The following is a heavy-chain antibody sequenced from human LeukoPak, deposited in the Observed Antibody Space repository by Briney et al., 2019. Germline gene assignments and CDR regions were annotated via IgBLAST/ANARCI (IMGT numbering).Heavy chain of an antibody. CDR3: ARRGHDYSNFDY. CDR2: IYPDDSHT. J-gene: IGHJ4*02. Sequence: GESLKISCKGSGYNFTSYWIGWVRQMPGEGLEWMGIIYPDDSHTRYSPSFQGQVTFSADKSINTAYLQRSSLKASDTAMYYCARRGHDYSNFDYWGQGTLVTVSS. CDR1: GYNFTSYW. V-gene: IGHV5-51*01. D-gene: IGHD4-11*01.